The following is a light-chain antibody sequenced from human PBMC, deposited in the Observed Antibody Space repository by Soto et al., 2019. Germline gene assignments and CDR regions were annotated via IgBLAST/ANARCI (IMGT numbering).Light chain of an antibody. CDR1: SSDVGGYNF. CDR3: FSYRSTGILL. J-gene: IGLJ2*01. V-gene: IGLV2-14*01. Sequence: QSVLTQPASVSGSPGQSITISCIGTSSDVGGYNFVSWYQQHPGKAPKLMIYGVSNRPSGVSTRFSGSKSGNTASLTISGLQAEDEAHYYCFSYRSTGILLFGGGTKVTVL. CDR2: GVS.